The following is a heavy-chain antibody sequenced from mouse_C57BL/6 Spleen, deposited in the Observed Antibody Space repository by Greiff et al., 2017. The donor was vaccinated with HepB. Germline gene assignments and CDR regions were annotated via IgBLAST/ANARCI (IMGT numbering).Heavy chain of an antibody. D-gene: IGHD1-1*02. Sequence: EVQGVESGGGLVQPKGSLKLSCAASSFTFNTYAMHWVRQAPGKGLEWVARIRSKSSNYATYYADSVKDRFTISRDDSQSMLYLQMNNLKTEDTAMYYCVRDRDGGWYFDVWGTGTTVTVSS. CDR2: IRSKSSNYAT. CDR3: VRDRDGGWYFDV. J-gene: IGHJ1*03. CDR1: SFTFNTYA. V-gene: IGHV10-3*01.